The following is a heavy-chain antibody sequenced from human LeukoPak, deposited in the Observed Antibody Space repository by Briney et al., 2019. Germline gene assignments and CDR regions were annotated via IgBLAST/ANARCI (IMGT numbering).Heavy chain of an antibody. Sequence: GGSLRLSCAASGFTVSSNYMSWVRQAPGKGLEWVSVIYSGGSTYYADSVKGRFTISRDNSKNTLYLQMNSLRAEDTAVYYCARAPSWYYGMDVWGQGTTVTVSS. CDR1: GFTVSSNY. V-gene: IGHV3-53*01. J-gene: IGHJ6*02. CDR2: IYSGGST. CDR3: ARAPSWYYGMDV.